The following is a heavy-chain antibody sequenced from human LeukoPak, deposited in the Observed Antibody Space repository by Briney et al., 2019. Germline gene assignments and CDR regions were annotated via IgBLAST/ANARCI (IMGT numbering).Heavy chain of an antibody. Sequence: ASVKVSRKASGYTFTSYGISWVRQAPGQGLEWMGWISAYNGNTNYAQKLQGRVTMTTDTSTSTAYMELRSLRSDDTAVYYCARVVGYCSSTSCPNWFDPWGQGTLVTVSS. CDR1: GYTFTSYG. CDR3: ARVVGYCSSTSCPNWFDP. J-gene: IGHJ5*02. V-gene: IGHV1-18*01. CDR2: ISAYNGNT. D-gene: IGHD2-2*01.